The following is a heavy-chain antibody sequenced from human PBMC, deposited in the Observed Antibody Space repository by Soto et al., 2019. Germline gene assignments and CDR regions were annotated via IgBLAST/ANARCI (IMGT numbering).Heavy chain of an antibody. D-gene: IGHD2-15*01. CDR1: GFAFSGYG. V-gene: IGHV3-33*01. CDR3: AREGYCSGGGCSGGMDV. CDR2: IWFDGSDA. J-gene: IGHJ6*02. Sequence: GGSLRLSCAASGFAFSGYGMHWVRQAPGKGLEWVAFIWFDGSDALYSDSVKDRFSITRDNSKNTLFLQLTSLRGDDTAVYYCAREGYCSGGGCSGGMDVWGQGTTVTVSS.